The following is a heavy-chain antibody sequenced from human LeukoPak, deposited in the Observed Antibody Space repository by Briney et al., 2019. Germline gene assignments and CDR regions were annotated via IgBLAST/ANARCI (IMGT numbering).Heavy chain of an antibody. D-gene: IGHD3-3*01. CDR3: AREVGGYDFWSGYLLSGYYFDY. J-gene: IGHJ4*02. CDR1: GFTFSSYW. CDR2: IKQDGSEK. Sequence: PGGSLRLSCAASGFTFSSYWVSWVRQAPGKGLEWVANIKQDGSEKYYVDSVKGRFTISRDNAKNSLYLQMNSLRAEDTAVYYCAREVGGYDFWSGYLLSGYYFDYWGQGTLVTVSS. V-gene: IGHV3-7*01.